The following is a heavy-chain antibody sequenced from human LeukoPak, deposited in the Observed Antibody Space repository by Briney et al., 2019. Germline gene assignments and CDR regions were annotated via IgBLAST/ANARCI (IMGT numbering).Heavy chain of an antibody. CDR1: GFTFSSYA. Sequence: GGSLRLSCAASGFTFSSYAMHWVRQAPRKGLEWVSAISSSGGSTYYADSVKGRFTISRDNSKNTLYLQMNSLRAEDTAVYYCAKYSYYYGSGSYADYWGQGTLVTVSS. V-gene: IGHV3-23*01. D-gene: IGHD3-10*01. CDR3: AKYSYYYGSGSYADY. CDR2: ISSSGGST. J-gene: IGHJ4*02.